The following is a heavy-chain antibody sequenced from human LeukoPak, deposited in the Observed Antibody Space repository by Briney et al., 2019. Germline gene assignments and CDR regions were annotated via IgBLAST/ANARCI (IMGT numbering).Heavy chain of an antibody. CDR1: GFTFSNYW. J-gene: IGHJ4*02. D-gene: IGHD4-23*01. CDR2: ISSDGRYT. CDR3: ARGDSQVVNLGEESYFDY. V-gene: IGHV3-74*01. Sequence: PGGSLRLSCVVSGFTFSNYWMHWVRQPPGKGLVWVSRISSDGRYTSYADSVKGRFTISRDNAKNTLYLQMNSLRAEDTAVYYCARGDSQVVNLGEESYFDYWGQGTLVTVSS.